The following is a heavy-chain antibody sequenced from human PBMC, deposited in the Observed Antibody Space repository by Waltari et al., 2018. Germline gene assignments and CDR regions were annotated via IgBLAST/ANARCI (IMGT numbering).Heavy chain of an antibody. CDR1: GGSISSGGYS. D-gene: IGHD4-4*01. V-gene: IGHV4-30-2*01. Sequence: QLQLQESGSGLVKPSQTLSLTCAVSGGSISSGGYSWSWIRQPPGKGLEWIGYIYHSGSTYYNPSLKSRVTISVDRSKNQFSLKLSSVTAADTAVYYCARHARIQSPYYGMDVWGQGTTVTVSS. CDR2: IYHSGST. CDR3: ARHARIQSPYYGMDV. J-gene: IGHJ6*02.